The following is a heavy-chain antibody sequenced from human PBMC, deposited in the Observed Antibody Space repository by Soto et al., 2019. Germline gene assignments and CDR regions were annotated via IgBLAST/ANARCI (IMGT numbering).Heavy chain of an antibody. CDR2: IIPLFGTP. Sequence: QVQLVQSGAEVKKPGSSVKVSCKASGGIFSTYAISWLRQAPGQGLEWMGGIIPLFGTPNYAQRFQGRVTSSADESTSTAYMELSRPRSEDTAVYYCARDRDDYGSGNYYNRTDFWGQGTLVTVSS. D-gene: IGHD3-10*01. J-gene: IGHJ4*02. CDR1: GGIFSTYA. V-gene: IGHV1-69*01. CDR3: ARDRDDYGSGNYYNRTDF.